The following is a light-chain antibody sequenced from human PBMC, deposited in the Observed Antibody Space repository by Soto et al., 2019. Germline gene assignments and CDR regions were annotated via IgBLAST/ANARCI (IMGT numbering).Light chain of an antibody. J-gene: IGLJ1*01. CDR2: VNN. Sequence: QPVLTQPPSVSGAPGQRVTISCTGSSSNIGAGYDVHWYQQLPGTAPKLLIYVNNNRPSGVPDRFSGSKSGTSASLAITGLQAEDEADYYCQSYDSSLSAYVFGSGTKVTVL. V-gene: IGLV1-40*01. CDR1: SSNIGAGYD. CDR3: QSYDSSLSAYV.